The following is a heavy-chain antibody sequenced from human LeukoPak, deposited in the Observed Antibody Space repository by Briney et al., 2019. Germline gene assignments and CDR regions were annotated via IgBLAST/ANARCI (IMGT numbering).Heavy chain of an antibody. Sequence: GGSLRLSCAASGFTFSMYAMTWVRQAPGKGLEWVSSISGSGDTTYYADSVKGRFTISRDSSKNTLHLQMNSLRAEDTAVYYCARDGPRYNWNERNDAFDIWGQGTMVTVSS. CDR1: GFTFSMYA. J-gene: IGHJ3*02. D-gene: IGHD1-1*01. CDR3: ARDGPRYNWNERNDAFDI. V-gene: IGHV3-23*01. CDR2: ISGSGDTT.